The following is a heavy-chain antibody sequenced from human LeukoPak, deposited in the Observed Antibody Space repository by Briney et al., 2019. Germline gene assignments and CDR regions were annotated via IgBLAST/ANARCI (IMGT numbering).Heavy chain of an antibody. CDR3: ARSSYSGSYHFDY. CDR2: INPNSGGT. CDR1: GYTFTGYY. Sequence: GASVKVSCKASGYTFTGYYMHWVRQAPGQGPEWMGWINPNSGGTNYAQKFQGRVTMTRDTSISTAYMELSRLRFDDTAVYYCARSSYSGSYHFDYWGQGTLVTVSS. D-gene: IGHD1-26*01. J-gene: IGHJ4*02. V-gene: IGHV1-2*02.